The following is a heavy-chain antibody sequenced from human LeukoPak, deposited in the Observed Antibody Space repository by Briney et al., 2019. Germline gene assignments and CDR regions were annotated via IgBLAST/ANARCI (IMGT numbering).Heavy chain of an antibody. Sequence: GGSLRLSCVASGLTFSSYSLNWVRQAPGKGLEWVSYIGVSSSLVRYADSVKGRFTISRDSAKNSLYLQMDSLRAEDTAMYYCARDHWSPPSYWGQGTLVTVSS. D-gene: IGHD2-8*02. V-gene: IGHV3-48*01. J-gene: IGHJ4*02. CDR2: IGVSSSLV. CDR3: ARDHWSPPSY. CDR1: GLTFSSYS.